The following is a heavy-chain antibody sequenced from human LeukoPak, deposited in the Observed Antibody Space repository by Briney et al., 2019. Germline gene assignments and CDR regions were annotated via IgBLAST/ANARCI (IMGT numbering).Heavy chain of an antibody. CDR2: IKHDGSEK. J-gene: IGHJ4*02. V-gene: IGHV3-7*01. CDR3: VRDGDTSGYTN. D-gene: IGHD3-22*01. CDR1: GFTFSSYW. Sequence: GGSLRLSCAASGFTFSSYWMHWVRQAPGKGLEWVANIKHDGSEKYYTISRDNAKNSLYLQMNSLRAEDTAVYSCVRDGDTSGYTNWGQGTLVTVSS.